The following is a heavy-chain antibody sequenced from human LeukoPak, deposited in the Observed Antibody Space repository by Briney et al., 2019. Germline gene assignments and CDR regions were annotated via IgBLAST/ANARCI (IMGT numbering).Heavy chain of an antibody. D-gene: IGHD2-15*01. Sequence: SETLSLTCAVYGGSFSGYYWSWIRQPPGKGLEWLGEINHSGSTNYNPSLKSRVTISVDTSKKQFSLKLSSVTAADTAVYYCARDSYREYCSGGSCFGSFDYWGQGTLVTVSS. CDR1: GGSFSGYY. CDR3: ARDSYREYCSGGSCFGSFDY. CDR2: INHSGST. V-gene: IGHV4-34*01. J-gene: IGHJ4*02.